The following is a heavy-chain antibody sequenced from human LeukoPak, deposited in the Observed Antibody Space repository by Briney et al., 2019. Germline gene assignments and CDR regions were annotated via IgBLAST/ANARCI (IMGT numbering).Heavy chain of an antibody. Sequence: SVKVSCKASGGTFSSYAISWVRQAPGQGLEWMGGIIPIFGTANYAQKFQGRVTITADESTSTAYMELSSLRSEDTAVYYCARDRDGYNCYDYWGQGTLVTVSS. D-gene: IGHD5-24*01. J-gene: IGHJ4*02. V-gene: IGHV1-69*13. CDR1: GGTFSSYA. CDR3: ARDRDGYNCYDY. CDR2: IIPIFGTA.